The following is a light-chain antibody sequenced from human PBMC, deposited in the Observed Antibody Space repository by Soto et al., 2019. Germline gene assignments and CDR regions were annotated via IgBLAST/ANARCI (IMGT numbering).Light chain of an antibody. Sequence: IQRTQSLSSLSSSVGDIVTITCRASQSISSYLNWYQQKPGKAPKLLIYEASSLESGVPSRFSGSGSGTEFTLTIGGLQPDDFATYYCQQFNSYPITFGQGTRLEIK. V-gene: IGKV1-13*02. CDR2: EAS. J-gene: IGKJ5*01. CDR1: QSISSY. CDR3: QQFNSYPIT.